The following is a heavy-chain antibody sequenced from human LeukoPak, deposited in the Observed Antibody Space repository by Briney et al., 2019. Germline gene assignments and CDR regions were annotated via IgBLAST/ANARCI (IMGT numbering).Heavy chain of an antibody. J-gene: IGHJ4*02. D-gene: IGHD5-24*01. Sequence: PPGGSLRLSCTASGFTFGDYAMSWFRQAPGKGLEWVSVIRSKAYGGTPEYAASVKGRFTMSRDDSKNIAYLQMNSLKTEDTAVYYCTNSQDRREGYNHYFWGQGTLVTVSS. CDR1: GFTFGDYA. CDR2: IRSKAYGGTP. CDR3: TNSQDRREGYNHYF. V-gene: IGHV3-49*03.